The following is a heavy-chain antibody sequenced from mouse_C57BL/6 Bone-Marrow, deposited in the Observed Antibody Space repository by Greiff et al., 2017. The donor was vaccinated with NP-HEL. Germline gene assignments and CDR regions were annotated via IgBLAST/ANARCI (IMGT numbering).Heavy chain of an antibody. CDR2: IDPSDSET. CDR3: AREKDSSGFFAY. CDR1: GYTFTSYW. V-gene: IGHV1-52*01. D-gene: IGHD3-2*02. J-gene: IGHJ3*01. Sequence: QVQLQQPGAELVRPGSSVKLSCKASGYTFTSYWMHWVKQRPIQGLEWIGNIDPSDSETHYNQKFKDKATLTVDKSSSTAYMQLSSLTSEDSAVYYCAREKDSSGFFAYWGQGTLVTVSA.